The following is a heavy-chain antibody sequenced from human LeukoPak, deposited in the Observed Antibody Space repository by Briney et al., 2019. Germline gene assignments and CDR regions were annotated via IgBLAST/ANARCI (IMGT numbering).Heavy chain of an antibody. D-gene: IGHD1-26*01. CDR1: GGSISRGTYY. V-gene: IGHV4-61*02. CDR3: ARDSAPGVGAGA. Sequence: PSETLSLTCTVSGGSISRGTYYWSWIRQPAGKGLEWIGRIYTSGSISYNPSLGSRVTISIDTSKNQFSLKLTSVTAADTAVYYCARDSAPGVGAGAWGQGTLVTVSS. CDR2: IYTSGSI. J-gene: IGHJ5*02.